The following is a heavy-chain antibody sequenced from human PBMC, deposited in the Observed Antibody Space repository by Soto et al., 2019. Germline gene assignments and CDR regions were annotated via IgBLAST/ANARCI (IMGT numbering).Heavy chain of an antibody. CDR3: ARTSRRYCSRTSCRNYYFDY. CDR2: INHSGST. CDR1: GGSFSGYY. J-gene: IGHJ4*02. D-gene: IGHD2-2*01. Sequence: QVQLQQWGAGLLKPSETLSLTCAVYGGSFSGYYWSWIRQPPGKGLEWIGEINHSGSTNYNPSLKSRVTIPVDTSKNQFSLKLSSVTAADTAVYYCARTSRRYCSRTSCRNYYFDYWCQGTLVTVSS. V-gene: IGHV4-34*01.